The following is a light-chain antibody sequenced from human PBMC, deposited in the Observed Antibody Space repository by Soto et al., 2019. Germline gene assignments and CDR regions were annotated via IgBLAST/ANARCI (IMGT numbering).Light chain of an antibody. Sequence: QSALTQPHSVSGSPGQSVTFSCTGTSSDVGGYGYVSWYQQYPGKAPKLMIYNVSKRPSGVPDRFSGSKSGNTASLTISGLQAEDEADYYCYSYAGSYTWVFGGGTQLTVL. J-gene: IGLJ7*01. CDR1: SSDVGGYGY. CDR3: YSYAGSYTWV. CDR2: NVS. V-gene: IGLV2-11*01.